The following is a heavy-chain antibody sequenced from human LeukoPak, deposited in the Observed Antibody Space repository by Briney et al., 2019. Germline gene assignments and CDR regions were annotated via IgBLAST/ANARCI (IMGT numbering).Heavy chain of an antibody. V-gene: IGHV4-61*02. D-gene: IGHD3-3*01. J-gene: IGHJ6*03. CDR3: ARGFGGSYYYYMDV. CDR1: GGSISSGSYY. Sequence: PSETLSLTCTVSGGSISSGSYYWSWIRPPAGKGLEWIGRIYTSGSTNYNPSLKSRVTISVDTSKNQFSLKLSSVTAADTAVYYCARGFGGSYYYYMDVWGKGTTVTVSS. CDR2: IYTSGST.